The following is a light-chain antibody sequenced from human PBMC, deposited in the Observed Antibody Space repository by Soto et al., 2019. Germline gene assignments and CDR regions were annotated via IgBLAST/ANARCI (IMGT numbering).Light chain of an antibody. J-gene: IGKJ1*01. CDR3: QQSYSTCWT. V-gene: IGKV1-39*01. CDR2: AAS. Sequence: DIQMTQSPSSLSASVGDRVTITCRASQSISSYLNWYQQKPGKAPKLLIYAASSLQSGVPSRFSGSGSGTDFTLTISSLQPEDFATYYCQQSYSTCWTLGQGTKVDIK. CDR1: QSISSY.